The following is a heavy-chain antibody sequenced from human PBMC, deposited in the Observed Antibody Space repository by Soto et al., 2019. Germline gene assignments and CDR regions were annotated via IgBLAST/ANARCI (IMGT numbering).Heavy chain of an antibody. CDR3: AREGINYDILTGYPLAYYYGMDV. CDR2: TRNKANSYTT. Sequence: HPGGSLRLSCAASGFTFSDHYMDWVRQAPGKGLEWVGRTRNKANSYTTEYAASVKGRFTISRDDSKNSLYLQMNSLKTEDTAVYYCAREGINYDILTGYPLAYYYGMDVWGQGTTVTVSS. D-gene: IGHD3-9*01. V-gene: IGHV3-72*01. J-gene: IGHJ6*02. CDR1: GFTFSDHY.